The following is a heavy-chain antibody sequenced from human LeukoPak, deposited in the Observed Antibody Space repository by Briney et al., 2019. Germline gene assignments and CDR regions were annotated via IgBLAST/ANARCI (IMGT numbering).Heavy chain of an antibody. V-gene: IGHV4-59*10. CDR2: IHSSGST. D-gene: IGHD3-22*01. J-gene: IGHJ6*03. Sequence: SETLSLTCAVYGGSFSGYYWSWIRQPPGKGLEWIGRIHSSGSTNHNPSLKGRVTMSVDTSKNQFSLKLSSVTAADTAVYYCARDRYYYDSSGYKYMDVWGKGTTVTVSS. CDR1: GGSFSGYY. CDR3: ARDRYYYDSSGYKYMDV.